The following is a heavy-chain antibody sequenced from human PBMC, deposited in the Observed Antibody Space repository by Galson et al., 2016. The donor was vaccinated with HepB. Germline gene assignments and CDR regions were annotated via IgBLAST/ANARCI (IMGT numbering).Heavy chain of an antibody. Sequence: SLRLSCAASGFTFSTYYMTWVRQAPGKGLEWVSNIREDGSERYYADSVRGRFTITRDNAKNSLYLQMNSLRAEDAAVYYCAREPGYHYGFPWGYWGQGTRVTVSS. CDR3: AREPGYHYGFPWGY. J-gene: IGHJ4*02. D-gene: IGHD5-18*01. CDR2: IREDGSER. V-gene: IGHV3-7*01. CDR1: GFTFSTYY.